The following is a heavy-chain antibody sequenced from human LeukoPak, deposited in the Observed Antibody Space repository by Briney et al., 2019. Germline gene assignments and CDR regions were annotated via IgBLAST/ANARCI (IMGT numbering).Heavy chain of an antibody. Sequence: PSETLSLTCTVSGGSISSYYWSWIRQPPGKGLEWIGYIYYSGSTNYNPSLKSRVTISVDTSKNQFSLKLSSVTAADTAVYYCARGYDYVWGSYRHYFDYRGQGTLVTVSS. D-gene: IGHD3-16*02. CDR3: ARGYDYVWGSYRHYFDY. J-gene: IGHJ4*02. V-gene: IGHV4-59*01. CDR2: IYYSGST. CDR1: GGSISSYY.